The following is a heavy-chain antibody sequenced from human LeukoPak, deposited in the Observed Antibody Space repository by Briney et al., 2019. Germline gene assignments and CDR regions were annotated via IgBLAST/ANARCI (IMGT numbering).Heavy chain of an antibody. D-gene: IGHD2-21*02. CDR3: ARDLIRDGVVVTAISGGYYGMDV. Sequence: PGGSLRLSCAASGFTFSSYSMNWVRQAPGKGLEWVSYISSSSSTIYYADSVKGRFTISRDNAKNSLYLQMNSLRAEDTAVYYCARDLIRDGVVVTAISGGYYGMDVWGQGTTVTVSS. J-gene: IGHJ6*02. V-gene: IGHV3-48*04. CDR1: GFTFSSYS. CDR2: ISSSSSTI.